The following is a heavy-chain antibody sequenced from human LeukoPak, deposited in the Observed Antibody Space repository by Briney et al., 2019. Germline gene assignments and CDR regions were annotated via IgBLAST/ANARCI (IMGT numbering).Heavy chain of an antibody. CDR3: ATSEGNWFDP. CDR2: IYYSGST. CDR1: GGSISSYY. Sequence: SETLFLTCTVSGGSISSYYWSWIRQPPGEGLEWIGYIYYSGSTNYNPSLESRVTISVDRAKNLFSLKMNSVTAADTAVYYCATSEGNWFDPWGQGTLVTVSS. J-gene: IGHJ5*02. D-gene: IGHD6-6*01. V-gene: IGHV4-59*08.